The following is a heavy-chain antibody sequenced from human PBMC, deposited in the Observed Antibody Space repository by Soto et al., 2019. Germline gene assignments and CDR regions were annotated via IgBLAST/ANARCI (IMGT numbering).Heavy chain of an antibody. Sequence: EVQLVEAGGGLVQPGGSLRLSCAASGFTVSSKHMSWVRQAPGKGLEWVSVLNTDDKSNYADSVKGRFTISRDNSENMVFLQMNNLRAEDTAVYYCARGRVVGVTGADYWGQGTLVTVSS. D-gene: IGHD2-15*01. CDR1: GFTVSSKH. CDR2: LNTDDKS. V-gene: IGHV3-66*01. CDR3: ARGRVVGVTGADY. J-gene: IGHJ4*02.